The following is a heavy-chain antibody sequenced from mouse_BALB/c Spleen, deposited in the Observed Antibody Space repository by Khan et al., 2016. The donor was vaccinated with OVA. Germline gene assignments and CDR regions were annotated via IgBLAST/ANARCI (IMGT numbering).Heavy chain of an antibody. CDR3: TRSLVDYYAMDY. Sequence: EVKLVESGGGVVKPGGSLKLSCSASGFTFSSFAMSWVRQTPEKRLEWVATISTGGHYTFYPDSVKGRFTISRDNARNTLYLQMSSLRSEDTAIYYCTRSLVDYYAMDYWGQGTSVTVSS. D-gene: IGHD1-1*02. V-gene: IGHV5-9-3*01. CDR2: ISTGGHYT. J-gene: IGHJ4*01. CDR1: GFTFSSFA.